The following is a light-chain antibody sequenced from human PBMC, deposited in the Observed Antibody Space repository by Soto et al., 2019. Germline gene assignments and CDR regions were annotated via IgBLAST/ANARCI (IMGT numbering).Light chain of an antibody. J-gene: IGLJ1*01. Sequence: QSALTQPRSGSGSPGQSVTISCTGTSSDVGGYNYVSWYQQYPGKAPKVMIYAVTKRPSGVPDRISGSKSGNTASLTISGLQAEDEADYYCCSYAGAYTHYVFGTGTKLTVL. V-gene: IGLV2-11*01. CDR1: SSDVGGYNY. CDR3: CSYAGAYTHYV. CDR2: AVT.